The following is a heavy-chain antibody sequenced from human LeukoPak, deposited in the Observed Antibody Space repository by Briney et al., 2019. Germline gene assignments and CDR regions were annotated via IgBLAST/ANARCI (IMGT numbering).Heavy chain of an antibody. CDR3: ARDGASGRPYYYYGMDV. J-gene: IGHJ6*02. V-gene: IGHV4-31*01. CDR1: GDSILRGGYY. D-gene: IGHD5-12*01. Sequence: TLSVTCIVSGDSILRGGYYWRWLRQHPGRGVEGMGSISYSGSTYYSAYLKSLITISENTSKNQYTLKLSSVTAADTAVYSCARDGASGRPYYYYGMDVWGQGTTVTVSS. CDR2: ISYSGST.